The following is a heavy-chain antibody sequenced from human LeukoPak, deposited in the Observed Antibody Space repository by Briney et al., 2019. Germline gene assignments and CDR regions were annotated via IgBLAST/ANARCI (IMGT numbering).Heavy chain of an antibody. CDR3: ARLRDGRWLLEY. V-gene: IGHV4-39*01. CDR1: GGSISGSSYY. J-gene: IGHJ4*02. D-gene: IGHD5-24*01. CDR2: IYYSGST. Sequence: SETLSLTCTVSGGSISGSSYYWGWIRQPPGKGLEWIGSIYYSGSTYYNPSLKSRVTISEDRSKNQFSLKLSSVTAADTAVYYCARLRDGRWLLEYWGQGTLVTVSS.